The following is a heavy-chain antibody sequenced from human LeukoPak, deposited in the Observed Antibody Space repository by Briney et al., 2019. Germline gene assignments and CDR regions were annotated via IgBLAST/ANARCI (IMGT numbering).Heavy chain of an antibody. V-gene: IGHV4-39*07. J-gene: IGHJ4*02. Sequence: PSETLSLTCTVSGGSISTISYYWGWIRQPPGKGLEWIGSVYYDGSTYYIPSLKSRVTVSVDTSKDQFSLKLNSVTAADTAVYLCARTTSDWPHYYFDYWGQGTLVTVSS. CDR2: VYYDGST. D-gene: IGHD2/OR15-2a*01. CDR1: GGSISTISYY. CDR3: ARTTSDWPHYYFDY.